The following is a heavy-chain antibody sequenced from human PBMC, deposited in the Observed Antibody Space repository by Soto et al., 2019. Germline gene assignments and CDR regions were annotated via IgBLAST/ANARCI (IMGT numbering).Heavy chain of an antibody. CDR2: ISYDGNNI. V-gene: IGHV3-30-3*01. J-gene: IGHJ6*02. CDR3: ARRDSYGGPNNCGMDV. Sequence: QVQLVESGGGVVQPGRSLRLSCAASGFTFSIHAMHWVRQAPGKGLEWVAVISYDGNNIVYADSVKSRFTISRDNSENTLSLQMNRLREEDTGVYYCARRDSYGGPNNCGMDVWGQGTTVTV. D-gene: IGHD5-18*01. CDR1: GFTFSIHA.